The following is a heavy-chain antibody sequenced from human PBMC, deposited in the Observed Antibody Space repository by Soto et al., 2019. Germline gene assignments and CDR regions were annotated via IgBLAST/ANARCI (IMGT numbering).Heavy chain of an antibody. CDR1: GYTLTELS. CDR3: ATATIPYYYGSGLSYYFDY. D-gene: IGHD3-10*01. CDR2: FDPEDGET. Sequence: QVQLVQSGAEVKKPGASVKVSCKVSGYTLTELSMHWVRQAPGKGLEWMGGFDPEDGETIYAQKFQGRVTITEYTSTDTAYMELSSLRSEDTAVYYCATATIPYYYGSGLSYYFDYWGQGTLVTVSS. V-gene: IGHV1-24*01. J-gene: IGHJ4*02.